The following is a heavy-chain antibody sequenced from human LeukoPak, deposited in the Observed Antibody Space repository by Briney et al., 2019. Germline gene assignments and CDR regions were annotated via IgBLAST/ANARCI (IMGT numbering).Heavy chain of an antibody. Sequence: GESLKISCKGSGYSFTSYWISWVRQLPGKGLEWMGRIDPSDSYTNYSPSFQGHVTISADKSISTAYLQWSSLKASDTARYYCARHPTYYDILTDWGQGTLVTVSS. D-gene: IGHD3-9*01. CDR3: ARHPTYYDILTD. J-gene: IGHJ4*02. CDR1: GYSFTSYW. V-gene: IGHV5-10-1*01. CDR2: IDPSDSYT.